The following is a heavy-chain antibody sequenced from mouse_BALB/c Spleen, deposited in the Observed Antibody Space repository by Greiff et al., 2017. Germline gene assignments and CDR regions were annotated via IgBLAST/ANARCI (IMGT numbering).Heavy chain of an antibody. Sequence: DVQLQESGAELVKPGASVKLSCTASGFNIKDTYMHWVKQRPEQGLEWIGRIDPANGNTKYDPKFQGKATITADTSSNTAYLQLSSLTSEDTAVYYCTFLYGSSYGFAYWGQGTLVTVSA. CDR3: TFLYGSSYGFAY. CDR2: IDPANGNT. D-gene: IGHD1-1*01. J-gene: IGHJ3*01. CDR1: GFNIKDTY. V-gene: IGHV14-3*02.